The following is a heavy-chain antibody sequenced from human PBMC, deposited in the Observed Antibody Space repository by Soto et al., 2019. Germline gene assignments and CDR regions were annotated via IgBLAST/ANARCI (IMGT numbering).Heavy chain of an antibody. CDR3: ARHASGYFSAVEY. J-gene: IGHJ4*02. CDR1: GYSITSYW. Sequence: PGESLKTSCKGSGYSITSYWLGWVRQMPGKGLEWMGIIYPGDSDTRYSPSFQGQVTISADKSISTAYLQWSSLKASDTAMYYCARHASGYFSAVEYWGQGTLVTVSS. V-gene: IGHV5-51*01. CDR2: IYPGDSDT. D-gene: IGHD3-3*01.